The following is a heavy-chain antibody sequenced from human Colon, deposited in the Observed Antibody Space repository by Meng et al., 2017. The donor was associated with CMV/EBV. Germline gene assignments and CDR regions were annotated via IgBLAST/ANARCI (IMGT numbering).Heavy chain of an antibody. Sequence: QVQLQESGPGLVKPSEILSLSCTVSGGSISSYYWSWIRQPAGKGLEWIGRIYPSGFPKYKPSLESRVTMSADTSKNQISLKLTSVTAADTAVYYCARAQYTYGYWIFDYWGQGTLVTVSS. V-gene: IGHV4-4*07. CDR3: ARAQYTYGYWIFDY. J-gene: IGHJ4*02. CDR2: IYPSGFP. D-gene: IGHD5-18*01. CDR1: GGSISSYY.